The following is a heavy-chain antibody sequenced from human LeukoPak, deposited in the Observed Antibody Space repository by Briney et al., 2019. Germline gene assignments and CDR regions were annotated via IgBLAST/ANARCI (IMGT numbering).Heavy chain of an antibody. D-gene: IGHD6-13*01. CDR2: VDWNSGSV. CDR3: VKDRSSSWYSFDY. Sequence: PPGGSLRLSCAASGFTFSSYSMNWVRQAPGKGLEWVSGVDWNSGSVDYADSVKGRFTISRDNAKNSLYLQMNSLRPEDTALYYCVKDRSSSWYSFDYWGQGILVTVSS. V-gene: IGHV3-9*01. CDR1: GFTFSSYS. J-gene: IGHJ4*02.